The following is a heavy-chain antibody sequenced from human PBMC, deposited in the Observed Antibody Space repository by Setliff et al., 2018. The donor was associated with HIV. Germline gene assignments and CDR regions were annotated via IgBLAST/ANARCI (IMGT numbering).Heavy chain of an antibody. D-gene: IGHD1-26*01. Sequence: SETLSLTCTVSGGSISNYYWSWIRQPPGKGLQWIGYIYYSGSTNYNPSLKSLVTISVDTSKNQFSLKLSSMTAADTAVYYCARAGDGSPFYYYYYMDVWGKGTTVTVSS. V-gene: IGHV4-59*01. CDR1: GGSISNYY. CDR2: IYYSGST. J-gene: IGHJ6*03. CDR3: ARAGDGSPFYYYYYMDV.